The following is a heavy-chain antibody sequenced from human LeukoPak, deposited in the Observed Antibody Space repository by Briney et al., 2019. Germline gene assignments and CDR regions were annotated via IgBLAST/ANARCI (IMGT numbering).Heavy chain of an antibody. D-gene: IGHD6-19*01. Sequence: SETLSLTCAVSVYSISSDCYWGWIRQSPGKGLEWTGTISHSGSTYYNPSLKSRVTISVDKSKNQFSLKLTSVTAADTAVYYCARDRPTLSGWSWFDPWGQGTLVTVSS. V-gene: IGHV4-38-2*02. CDR2: ISHSGST. J-gene: IGHJ5*02. CDR3: ARDRPTLSGWSWFDP. CDR1: VYSISSDCY.